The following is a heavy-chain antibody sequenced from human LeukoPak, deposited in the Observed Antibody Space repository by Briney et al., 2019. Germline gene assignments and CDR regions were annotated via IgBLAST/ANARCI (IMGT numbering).Heavy chain of an antibody. J-gene: IGHJ4*02. D-gene: IGHD3-16*02. V-gene: IGHV3-30-3*01. CDR2: ISYDGSNK. CDR3: AKAPLGELSSRDY. CDR1: GFNFNTYA. Sequence: PGGSLRLSCAASGFNFNTYALHWVRQAPGKGLEWVAVISYDGSNKYYADSVKGRFTISRDNSKNTLYLQMNSLRAEDTAVYYCAKAPLGELSSRDYWGQGTLVTVSS.